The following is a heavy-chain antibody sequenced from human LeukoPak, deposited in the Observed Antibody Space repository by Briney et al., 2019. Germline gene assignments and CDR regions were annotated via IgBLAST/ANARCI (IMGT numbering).Heavy chain of an antibody. CDR1: GFTFSGFG. CDR3: AKDQRRGYSYGFDY. J-gene: IGHJ4*02. Sequence: GGSLRLSCAASGFTFSGFGIYWVRQAPGKGLEWVAVISSDGSNKYYADSVKGRFTISRDNSKNTLYLQMNSLRADDTVVYYCAKDQRRGYSYGFDYWGQGTLVTVSS. CDR2: ISSDGSNK. V-gene: IGHV3-30*18. D-gene: IGHD5-18*01.